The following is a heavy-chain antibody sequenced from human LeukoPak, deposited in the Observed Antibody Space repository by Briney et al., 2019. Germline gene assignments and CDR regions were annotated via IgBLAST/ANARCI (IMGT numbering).Heavy chain of an antibody. CDR1: GFTFSSYS. V-gene: IGHV3-21*04. Sequence: GGSLRLSCAASGFTFSSYSMNWVRQAPGKGLEWVSSISSSSSYIYYADSVKGRFTISRDNAKNSLYLQMNSLRAEDTALYYCAKDGLYYDGSEHVYYFDSWGQGTLVTVSS. D-gene: IGHD3-22*01. J-gene: IGHJ4*02. CDR2: ISSSSSYI. CDR3: AKDGLYYDGSEHVYYFDS.